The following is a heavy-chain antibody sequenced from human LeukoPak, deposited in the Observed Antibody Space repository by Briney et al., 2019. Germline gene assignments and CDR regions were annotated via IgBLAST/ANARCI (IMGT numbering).Heavy chain of an antibody. J-gene: IGHJ4*02. CDR3: ARGGPRLPIDY. CDR2: IIPIFGIA. Sequence: SVKVSCKASGGTFSSYAISWVRQAPGQGLEWMGRIIPIFGIANYAQKFQGRVTITADKSTSTAYMELSSLRSEDTAVYYCARGGPRLPIDYWDQGTLVTVSS. CDR1: GGTFSSYA. D-gene: IGHD5-12*01. V-gene: IGHV1-69*04.